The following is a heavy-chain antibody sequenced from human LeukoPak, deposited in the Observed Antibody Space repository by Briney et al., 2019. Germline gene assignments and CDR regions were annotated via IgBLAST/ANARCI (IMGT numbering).Heavy chain of an antibody. V-gene: IGHV3-23*01. Sequence: PGGSLRLSCTASGFTFSSYGMCWVRQAPGKGLEWVSAIRGSGGTTYYADSVKGGFTISSDNSNNTLYLQMNSLRAEDTAVYYCAKDTGRITITVPKDAFDIWGQGTMVTVSS. CDR3: AKDTGRITITVPKDAFDI. J-gene: IGHJ3*02. D-gene: IGHD1-20*01. CDR2: IRGSGGTT. CDR1: GFTFSSYG.